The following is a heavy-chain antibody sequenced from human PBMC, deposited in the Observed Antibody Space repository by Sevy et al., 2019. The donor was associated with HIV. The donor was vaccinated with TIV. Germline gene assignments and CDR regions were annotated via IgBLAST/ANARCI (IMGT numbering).Heavy chain of an antibody. CDR1: GFTFSSYW. CDR3: AREGDYVAYYCYGMDV. J-gene: IGHJ6*02. V-gene: IGHV3-7*01. CDR2: IKQDGSEK. Sequence: GGSLRLSCAASGFTFSSYWMSWVRQAPGKGLEGVANIKQDGSEKYYVDSVKGRFTISRDNTKNSLYLQMNSLRAEDTDVYYCAREGDYVAYYCYGMDVWGQGTTVTVSS. D-gene: IGHD4-17*01.